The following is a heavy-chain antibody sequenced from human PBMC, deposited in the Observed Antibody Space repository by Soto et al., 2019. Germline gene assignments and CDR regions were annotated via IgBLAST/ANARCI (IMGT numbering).Heavy chain of an antibody. D-gene: IGHD3-10*01. Sequence: GGSLRLSCAASGFTFSNAWMSWVRQAPGKGLEWVGRIKSKTDGGTTDYAAPVKGRFTISRDDSKNTLYLQMNSLKTEDTAVYYCTTAGGEDIYYYYYYMDVWGKGTTVTVSS. V-gene: IGHV3-15*01. CDR2: IKSKTDGGTT. CDR1: GFTFSNAW. J-gene: IGHJ6*03. CDR3: TTAGGEDIYYYYYYMDV.